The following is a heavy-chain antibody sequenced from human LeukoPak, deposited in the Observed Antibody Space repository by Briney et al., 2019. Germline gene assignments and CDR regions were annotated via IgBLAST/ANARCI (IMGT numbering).Heavy chain of an antibody. CDR3: ARARALWFGESSNWFDP. J-gene: IGHJ5*02. CDR1: GGSFSGYY. D-gene: IGHD3-10*01. CDR2: INHSGST. Sequence: SEALSLTCAVYGGSFSGYYWSWIRQPPGKGLEWIGEINHSGSTNYNPSLKSRVTISEDTSKNQFSLKLSSVTAADTAVYYCARARALWFGESSNWFDPWGQEPWSPSPQ. V-gene: IGHV4-34*01.